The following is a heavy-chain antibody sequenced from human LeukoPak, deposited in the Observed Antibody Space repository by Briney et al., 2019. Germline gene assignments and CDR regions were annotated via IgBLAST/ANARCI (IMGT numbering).Heavy chain of an antibody. D-gene: IGHD6-13*01. J-gene: IGHJ4*01. CDR3: ARDGSSWCYDY. CDR1: GFTFSSYG. V-gene: IGHV3-33*01. Sequence: GGSLRLSCAASGFTFSSYGMHWVRQAPGKGLEWVAVIWYDGSNKYYADSVKGRFTISRDNSKNTLYLQMNSLRAEDTAVYYCARDGSSWCYDYWGHGTLVTVSS. CDR2: IWYDGSNK.